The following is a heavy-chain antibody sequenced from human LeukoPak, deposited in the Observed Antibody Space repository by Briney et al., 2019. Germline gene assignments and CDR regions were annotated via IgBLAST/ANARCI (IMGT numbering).Heavy chain of an antibody. CDR1: GFTFSSYS. V-gene: IGHV3-21*01. CDR2: ISSTSSYI. CDR3: TRDASGWYYFDY. D-gene: IGHD6-19*01. Sequence: PGGSLRLSCAASGFTFSSYSMNWVRQAPGKGLEWVSSISSTSSYIYYADSVKGRFTISRDNAKNSLYLQMNSLRAEDTAVYYCTRDASGWYYFDYWGQGTLVTVSS. J-gene: IGHJ4*02.